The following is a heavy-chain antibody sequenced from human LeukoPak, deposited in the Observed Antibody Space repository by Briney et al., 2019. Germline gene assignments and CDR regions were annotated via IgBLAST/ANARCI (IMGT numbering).Heavy chain of an antibody. CDR2: ISPNSGDT. V-gene: IGHV1-2*02. Sequence: ASLKVSCKTSGYTFTGYYMHWVRQAPGQGLEWMGWISPNSGDTKLAQQFQGRVTMTRDTSISAAYMELSSLTSDDTAVYYCARVRYGLGKFDPWGQGTPVTVSS. D-gene: IGHD3-10*01. CDR1: GYTFTGYY. J-gene: IGHJ5*02. CDR3: ARVRYGLGKFDP.